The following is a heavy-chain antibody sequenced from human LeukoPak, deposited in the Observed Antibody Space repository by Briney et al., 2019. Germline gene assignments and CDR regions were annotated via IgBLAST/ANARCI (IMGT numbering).Heavy chain of an antibody. D-gene: IGHD6-13*01. CDR3: ARVGIAAAGDAFDI. V-gene: IGHV4-38-2*02. CDR1: GYSISGDYY. CDR2: IYYSGST. J-gene: IGHJ3*02. Sequence: PSETLSLTCTVSGYSISGDYYWGWIRQPPGKGLEWIGSIYYSGSTYYNPSLKSRVTISVDTSKNQFSLKLSSVTAADTAVYYCARVGIAAAGDAFDIWGQGTMVTVSS.